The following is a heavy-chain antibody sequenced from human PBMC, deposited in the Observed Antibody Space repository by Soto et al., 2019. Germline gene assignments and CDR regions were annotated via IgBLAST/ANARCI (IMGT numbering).Heavy chain of an antibody. J-gene: IGHJ4*02. CDR1: GFTFSSYG. D-gene: IGHD5-18*01. Sequence: GGSLRLSCAASGFTFSSYGMHWVRQAPGKGLEWVAVIWYDGSNKYYADSVKGRFTISRDNSKNTLYLQMNSLRAEDTAVYYCARVGNEGEKVDTAMGIDYWGQGTLVTVSS. CDR2: IWYDGSNK. CDR3: ARVGNEGEKVDTAMGIDY. V-gene: IGHV3-33*01.